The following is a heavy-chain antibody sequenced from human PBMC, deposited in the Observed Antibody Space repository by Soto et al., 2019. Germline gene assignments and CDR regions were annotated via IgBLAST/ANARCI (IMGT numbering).Heavy chain of an antibody. V-gene: IGHV3-48*03. D-gene: IGHD2-8*02. CDR1: GFTFSNHE. CDR3: ARELRGAIWWLDP. CDR2: INSDGSVI. J-gene: IGHJ5*02. Sequence: GGSLRLSCAGSGFTFSNHEMNWFRQAPGKGLEWVSYINSDGSVIWYAESVKGRFSTSRENAKNSLFLHMSSLRAEDTAVYYCARELRGAIWWLDPCGQGLLVTVYS.